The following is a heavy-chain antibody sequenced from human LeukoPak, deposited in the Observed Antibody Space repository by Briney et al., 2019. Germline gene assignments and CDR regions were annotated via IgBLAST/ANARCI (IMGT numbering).Heavy chain of an antibody. Sequence: PGGSLRLSCAASGFTFSSYWMSWDRQAPGKGLEWVANIKQDGSEKYYVDSVKGRFTISRDNAKNSLYLQMNSLRAEDTAVYYCARAHTGYSSGWYGVGYWGQGTLVTVSS. CDR2: IKQDGSEK. V-gene: IGHV3-7*01. CDR3: ARAHTGYSSGWYGVGY. CDR1: GFTFSSYW. J-gene: IGHJ4*02. D-gene: IGHD6-19*01.